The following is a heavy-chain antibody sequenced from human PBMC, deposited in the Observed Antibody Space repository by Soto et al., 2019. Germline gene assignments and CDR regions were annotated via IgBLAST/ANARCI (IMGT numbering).Heavy chain of an antibody. CDR1: GGTFSSYA. D-gene: IGHD3-9*01. CDR3: AFTRFNYDILTGSPSHYYYYGMDV. CDR2: IILIFGTA. V-gene: IGHV1-69*13. Sequence: SVKVSCKASGGTFSSYAISWVRQAPGQGLEWMGGIILIFGTANYAQKFQGRVTITADESTSTAYMELSSLRSEDTAVYYCAFTRFNYDILTGSPSHYYYYGMDVWGQGTTVTVSS. J-gene: IGHJ6*02.